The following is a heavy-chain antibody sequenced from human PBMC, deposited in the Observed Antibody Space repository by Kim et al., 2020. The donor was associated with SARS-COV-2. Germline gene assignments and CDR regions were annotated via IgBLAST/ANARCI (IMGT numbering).Heavy chain of an antibody. D-gene: IGHD3-9*01. CDR3: ARGPSLRYFDQPFDY. V-gene: IGHV1-3*01. CDR2: INAGNGNT. CDR1: GYTFTSYA. Sequence: ASVKVSCKASGYTFTSYAMHWVRQAPGQRLEWMGWINAGNGNTKYSQKFQGRVTITRDTSASTAYMALSSLRSEDTAVYYCARGPSLRYFDQPFDYWGQGTLVTVSS. J-gene: IGHJ4*02.